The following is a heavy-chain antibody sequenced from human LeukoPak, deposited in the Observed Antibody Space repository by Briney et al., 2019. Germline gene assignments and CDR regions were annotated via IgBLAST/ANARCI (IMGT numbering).Heavy chain of an antibody. J-gene: IGHJ4*02. CDR1: GGTFSSYA. D-gene: IGHD4-17*01. V-gene: IGHV1-69*13. Sequence: ASVKPSCKASGGTFSSYAISWVRQAPGQGLEWMGGIIPIFGTANYAQKFQGRVTITADESTSTAYMELSSLRSEDTAVYYCASSPTPMYYFDYWGQGTRDRVSS. CDR3: ASSPTPMYYFDY. CDR2: IIPIFGTA.